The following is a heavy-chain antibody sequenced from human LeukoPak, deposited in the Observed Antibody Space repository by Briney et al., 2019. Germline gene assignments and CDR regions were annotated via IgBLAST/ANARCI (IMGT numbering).Heavy chain of an antibody. Sequence: PGGSLRLSCAASGFTFDDYGMSWVRQAPGKGLEWVSGINWNGGSTGYADSVKGRFTISRDNAKNSLYLQMSSLRAEDTAVYYCTRVEETATTAAIIRKYSYYYYMDVWGKGNTVTVSS. D-gene: IGHD4-11*01. CDR2: INWNGGST. V-gene: IGHV3-20*04. J-gene: IGHJ6*03. CDR1: GFTFDDYG. CDR3: TRVEETATTAAIIRKYSYYYYMDV.